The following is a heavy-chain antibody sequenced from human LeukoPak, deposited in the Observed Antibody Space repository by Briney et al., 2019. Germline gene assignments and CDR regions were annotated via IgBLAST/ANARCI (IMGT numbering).Heavy chain of an antibody. V-gene: IGHV4-34*01. Sequence: QPSETLSLTCAVYGVSFSGYYWSWIRQPPGKGQEWIGEINHSGSTNYNPSLKSRVTISVDTSKNQFSLKLSSVTAADTAVYYCARVRVGAIFDYWGQGTLVTVSS. D-gene: IGHD1-26*01. CDR1: GVSFSGYY. J-gene: IGHJ4*02. CDR2: INHSGST. CDR3: ARVRVGAIFDY.